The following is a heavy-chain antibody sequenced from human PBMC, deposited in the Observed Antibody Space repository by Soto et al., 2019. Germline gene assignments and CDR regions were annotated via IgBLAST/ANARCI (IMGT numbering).Heavy chain of an antibody. D-gene: IGHD5-12*01. J-gene: IGHJ4*02. CDR1: GFTVSSNY. V-gene: IGHV3-66*01. CDR3: ARDASRRDGYN. CDR2: IYSGGST. Sequence: GGSLRLSCAASGFTVSSNYMSWVRQAPGKGLEWVSVIYSGGSTYYADSVKGRFTISRDNSKNTLYLQMNSLRAEDTAVYYCARDASRRDGYNWGQGTLVTVSS.